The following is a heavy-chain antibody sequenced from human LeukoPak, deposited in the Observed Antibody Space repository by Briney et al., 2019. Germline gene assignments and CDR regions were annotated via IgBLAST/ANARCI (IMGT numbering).Heavy chain of an antibody. CDR1: GGPINGCKDF. CDR2: IYYTGST. Sequence: PSETLSLTCTVSGGPINGCKDFWGWIRQPPGKGLEWIGSIYYTGSTYYNPSLKSRVTISVGPSQNEFSLKVHSVTAADTAVYYCARRGITYSTSFFDYWGQGTLVTVSS. J-gene: IGHJ4*02. CDR3: ARRGITYSTSFFDY. D-gene: IGHD2-2*01. V-gene: IGHV4-39*01.